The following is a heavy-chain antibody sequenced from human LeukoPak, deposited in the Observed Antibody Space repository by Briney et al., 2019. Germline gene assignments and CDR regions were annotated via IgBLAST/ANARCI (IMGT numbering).Heavy chain of an antibody. Sequence: SETLSLTCAVYGGSFSGYYWSWIRQPPGKGLEWIGETNHSGSTNYNPSLKSRVTISVDTSKNQFSLKLSSVTAADTAVYHCAREVAAAGTGIDYWGQGTLVTVSS. CDR1: GGSFSGYY. D-gene: IGHD6-13*01. CDR3: AREVAAAGTGIDY. CDR2: TNHSGST. V-gene: IGHV4-34*01. J-gene: IGHJ4*02.